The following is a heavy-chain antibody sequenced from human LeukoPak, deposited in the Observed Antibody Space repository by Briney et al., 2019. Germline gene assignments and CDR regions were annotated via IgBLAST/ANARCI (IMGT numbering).Heavy chain of an antibody. CDR3: ARDWGRRTAPFDH. V-gene: IGHV3-21*01. CDR1: GFTFSNYG. D-gene: IGHD3-16*01. J-gene: IGHJ4*02. Sequence: PGGSLRLSCAASGFTFSNYGMNWVRQSLEKGLEWVSSIRSNGNVYYADSAKGRFTISRDNAENSLSLQMNSLTPEDAAIYFCARDWGRRTAPFDHWGRGTRVTVSS. CDR2: IRSNGNV.